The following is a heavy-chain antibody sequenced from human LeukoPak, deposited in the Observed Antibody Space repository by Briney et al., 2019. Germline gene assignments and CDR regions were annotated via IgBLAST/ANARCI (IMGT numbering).Heavy chain of an antibody. V-gene: IGHV1-58*01. CDR1: GFTFSNSA. Sequence: GASVKVSCKASGFTFSNSAVQWVRQARGQRLEWIGWIVVASGKTNYARSFQGRLTVSRDMSTSTAYMEVGSLRSEDTAVYYCAAASVAPGGHFYGMDVWGKGTTVTVSS. D-gene: IGHD2-8*02. CDR3: AAASVAPGGHFYGMDV. CDR2: IVVASGKT. J-gene: IGHJ6*04.